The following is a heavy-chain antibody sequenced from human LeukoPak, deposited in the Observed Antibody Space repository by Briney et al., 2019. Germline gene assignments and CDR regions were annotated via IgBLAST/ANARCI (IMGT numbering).Heavy chain of an antibody. V-gene: IGHV1-69*04. J-gene: IGHJ4*02. CDR2: IIPILGIA. CDR3: AKYEKMWYFDY. D-gene: IGHD2-21*01. Sequence: ASVKVSCKASGGTFSSYAISWVRQAPGQGLEWMGRIIPILGIANYAQKFQGRVTITADESTSTAYMELSSLRSEDTAVYYCAKYEKMWYFDYWGQGTLVTVSS. CDR1: GGTFSSYA.